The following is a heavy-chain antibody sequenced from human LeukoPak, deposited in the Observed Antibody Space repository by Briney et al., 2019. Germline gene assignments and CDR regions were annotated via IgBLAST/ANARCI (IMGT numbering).Heavy chain of an antibody. V-gene: IGHV1-3*01. CDR2: VSAANNP. Sequence: ASVKVSCKASGGTFSSYAISWVRQAPGQGLELLGWVSAANNPEYSQKFQGRAVITRDASATTSYLELNSLRSEDTAVYYCAMSVEMPPIPSFDYWGQGTLVTVSS. CDR1: GGTFSSYA. CDR3: AMSVEMPPIPSFDY. D-gene: IGHD5-24*01. J-gene: IGHJ4*02.